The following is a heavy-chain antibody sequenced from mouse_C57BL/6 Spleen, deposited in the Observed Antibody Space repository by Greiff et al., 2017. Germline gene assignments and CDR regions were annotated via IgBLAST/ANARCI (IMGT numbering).Heavy chain of an antibody. J-gene: IGHJ2*01. CDR3: ARGIYDGYYLDY. V-gene: IGHV1-64*01. CDR2: IHPNSGST. CDR1: GYTFTSYW. D-gene: IGHD2-3*01. Sequence: QVQLQQPGAELVKPGASVKLSCKASGYTFTSYWMHWVKQRPGQGLEWIGMIHPNSGSTHYNEKFKSKATLTVDKTSSTAYMQLSSLTSEDSAVYYCARGIYDGYYLDYWGQGTTLTVSS.